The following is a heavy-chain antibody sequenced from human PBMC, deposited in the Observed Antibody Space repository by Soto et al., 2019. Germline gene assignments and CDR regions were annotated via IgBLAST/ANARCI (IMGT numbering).Heavy chain of an antibody. D-gene: IGHD3-10*01. V-gene: IGHV4-4*02. J-gene: IGHJ4*02. CDR1: GVSISSGNL. CDR2: IFHDGTA. Sequence: SETLSLTCAVSGVSISSGNLWTWVRQTPQRGLEYIGEIFHDGTANYYPSFERRVAISVDTSKNQFSLKLTSVTAADTAIYFCARLVYDTRLNYMYFDFWGQGALVTVSS. CDR3: ARLVYDTRLNYMYFDF.